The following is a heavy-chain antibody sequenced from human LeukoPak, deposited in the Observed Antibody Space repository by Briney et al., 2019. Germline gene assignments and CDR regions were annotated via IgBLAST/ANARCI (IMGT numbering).Heavy chain of an antibody. V-gene: IGHV4-39*07. D-gene: IGHD3-9*01. CDR3: ARAFKDPQLRFGWFTDPPDAFDI. CDR1: GGSISSYY. Sequence: SETLSLTCTVSGGSISSYYWGWIRQPPGKGLEWIGSIYYSGSTYYNPSLKSRVTISVDTSKNQFSLKLSSVTAADTAVYYCARAFKDPQLRFGWFTDPPDAFDIWGQGTMVTVSS. J-gene: IGHJ3*02. CDR2: IYYSGST.